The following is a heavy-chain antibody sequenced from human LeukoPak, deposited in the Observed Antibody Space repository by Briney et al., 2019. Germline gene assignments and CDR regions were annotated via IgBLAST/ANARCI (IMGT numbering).Heavy chain of an antibody. D-gene: IGHD6-19*01. V-gene: IGHV4-39*01. CDR2: IHYSGTT. CDR3: ARQSSIAVAGENFDY. CDR1: GDSISSGDYY. Sequence: SETLPLTCSVSGDSISSGDYYWGWVRQSPMKGLEWIASIHYSGTTFYNPSLMSRVTISVDTSKNQFSLKLSSVTAADTAVYYCARQSSIAVAGENFDYWGQGTLVTVSS. J-gene: IGHJ4*02.